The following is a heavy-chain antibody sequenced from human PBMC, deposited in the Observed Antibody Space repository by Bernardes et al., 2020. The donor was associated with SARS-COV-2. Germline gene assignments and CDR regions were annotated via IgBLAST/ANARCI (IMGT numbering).Heavy chain of an antibody. CDR2: LSRSSRYL. CDR1: GFTFSSYS. Sequence: GGSLRLSCAASGFTFSSYSMNWVRQAPGKGLAWVSSLSRSSRYLYYADSVKGRFTISRDNAKNSLYLQMNSLRAEDTAVYYCARDSYRWFRGWFDPWGQGTLVTVSS. J-gene: IGHJ5*02. CDR3: ARDSYRWFRGWFDP. V-gene: IGHV3-21*01. D-gene: IGHD5-18*01.